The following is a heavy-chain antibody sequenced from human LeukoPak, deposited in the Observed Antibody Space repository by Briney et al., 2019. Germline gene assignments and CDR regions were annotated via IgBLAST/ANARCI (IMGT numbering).Heavy chain of an antibody. D-gene: IGHD3-22*01. J-gene: IGHJ3*02. CDR3: ARGSDYYDSSGDAFDI. Sequence: GGSLRLSCAASGFTFSSYAMHWVRQAPGKGLEWVAVISYDGSNKYYADSVKGRFTISRDNSKNTLYLQMNSLRAEDTAVYYCARGSDYYDSSGDAFDIWGQGTMVTVSS. CDR2: ISYDGSNK. V-gene: IGHV3-30*04. CDR1: GFTFSSYA.